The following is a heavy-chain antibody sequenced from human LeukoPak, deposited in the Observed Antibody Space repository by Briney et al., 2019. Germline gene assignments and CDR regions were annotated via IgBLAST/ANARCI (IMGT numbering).Heavy chain of an antibody. Sequence: SETLSLTCTVSGGSISSYYWSWIRQPAGKGLEWIGRIYTSGSTNYNPSLKSRVTISVDTSKNQFSLKLSSVTAADTAVYYCAGELSNYYYFDYWGQGTLVTVSS. CDR2: IYTSGST. CDR3: AGELSNYYYFDY. CDR1: GGSISSYY. J-gene: IGHJ4*02. D-gene: IGHD4-11*01. V-gene: IGHV4-4*07.